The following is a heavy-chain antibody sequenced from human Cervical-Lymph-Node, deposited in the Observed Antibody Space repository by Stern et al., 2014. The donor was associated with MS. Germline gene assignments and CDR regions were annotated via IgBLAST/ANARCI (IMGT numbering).Heavy chain of an antibody. D-gene: IGHD2-15*01. CDR1: GGTFSSSDA. J-gene: IGHJ5*02. CDR2: IIPIIGLP. V-gene: IGHV1-69*09. Sequence: QVQLVQSGADVKKPGSSVKVSCKASGGTFSSSDAVSWVRQPPGQGLGWMGRIIPIIGLPTSAQKLQSRPTIPAATSTSTAHMELTSLTPEDTAVYYCARGIVSNRPAATLHNLFDPWGQGTLVTVSS. CDR3: ARGIVSNRPAATLHNLFDP.